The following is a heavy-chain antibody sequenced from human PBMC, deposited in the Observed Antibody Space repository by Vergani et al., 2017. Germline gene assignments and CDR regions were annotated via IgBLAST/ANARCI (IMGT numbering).Heavy chain of an antibody. CDR1: GYNFTSFY. Sequence: QEQLVQSGAEVRKPGASVKVSCKASGYNFTSFYIHWVRLATGQGLEWMGWMNPKSGNTAYAAKFQGRITMTRDSSTDTAYMEMKSLRSEDTAIYFCARGVLDSKYRHNWFGPWGQGTVVTVSS. CDR2: MNPKSGNT. J-gene: IGHJ5*02. V-gene: IGHV1-8*01. D-gene: IGHD3/OR15-3a*01. CDR3: ARGVLDSKYRHNWFGP.